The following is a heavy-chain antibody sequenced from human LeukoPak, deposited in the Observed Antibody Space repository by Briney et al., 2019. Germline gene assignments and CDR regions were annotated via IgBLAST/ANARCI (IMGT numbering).Heavy chain of an antibody. CDR2: ISYDGSNK. Sequence: GGSLRLSCAASGFTFSSYAMHWVRQAPGKGLEWVAVISYDGSNKYYADSVKGRFTISRDNSKNTLYLQMNSLRAEDTAVYYCARTDYGDLRGSYGVDVWGQGTTVTVSS. CDR1: GFTFSSYA. V-gene: IGHV3-30-3*01. CDR3: ARTDYGDLRGSYGVDV. D-gene: IGHD4-17*01. J-gene: IGHJ6*02.